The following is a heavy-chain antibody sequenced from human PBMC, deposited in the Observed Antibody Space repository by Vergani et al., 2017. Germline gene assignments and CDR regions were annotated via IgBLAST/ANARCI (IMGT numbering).Heavy chain of an antibody. V-gene: IGHV3-30*18. CDR2: ISNDGSDQ. CDR3: AKDRLPVTIFGGLDT. J-gene: IGHJ5*02. D-gene: IGHD3-3*01. Sequence: QVQLVESGGGVVRPGRSLRLSCAVSIFSFRSYGMHWVRQAPGKGLECVASISNDGSDQNYADSVRGRFTVSRDNSQSTLYLQMESLRAEDTAVYYCAKDRLPVTIFGGLDTWGQGTLVTVSS. CDR1: IFSFRSYG.